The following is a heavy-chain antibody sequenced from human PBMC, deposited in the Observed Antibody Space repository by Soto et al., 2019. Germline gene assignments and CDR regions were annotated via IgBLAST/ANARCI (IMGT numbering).Heavy chain of an antibody. CDR1: GFSLSTSGVG. J-gene: IGHJ5*02. CDR2: IYWDDDK. CDR3: AHRRGGYDFDWFDP. D-gene: IGHD5-12*01. V-gene: IGHV2-5*02. Sequence: SGPTLVKPTQTLTLTCTFSGFSLSTSGVGVGWIRQPPGKALEWLALIYWDDDKRYSPSLKSRLTITKDTSKNQVVLTMTNMDPVDTATYYCAHRRGGYDFDWFDPWGQGTLVTVSS.